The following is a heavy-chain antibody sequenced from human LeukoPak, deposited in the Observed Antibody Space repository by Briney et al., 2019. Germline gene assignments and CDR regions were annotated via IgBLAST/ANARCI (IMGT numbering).Heavy chain of an antibody. Sequence: AASVKVSCKASGYTFTAHSMHWVRQAPGQGLEYMGWLNPNSGDTNYAQKFQGRVTMTRDTSMSTAYMELSGLRFDDTAIYYCARDGEVRQGHCSTTSCPVDYWGQGTLITVSS. CDR1: GYTFTAHS. CDR3: ARDGEVRQGHCSTTSCPVDY. J-gene: IGHJ4*02. CDR2: LNPNSGDT. V-gene: IGHV1-2*02. D-gene: IGHD2-2*01.